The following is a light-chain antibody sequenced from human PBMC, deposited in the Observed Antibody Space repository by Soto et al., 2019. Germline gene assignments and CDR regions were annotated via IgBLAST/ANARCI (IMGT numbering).Light chain of an antibody. CDR3: AAWDGSLTTVL. V-gene: IGLV1-47*01. J-gene: IGLJ2*01. CDR1: SSNIGSNY. CDR2: RND. Sequence: QSVLTQPPSASGTPGQRVTISCSGSSSNIGSNYVYWYQQLPGTAPKLLIYRNDQRPSGVPDRFSGSKSGTSASLAITGLRSDDEADYYCAAWDGSLTTVLFGGGTQLTVL.